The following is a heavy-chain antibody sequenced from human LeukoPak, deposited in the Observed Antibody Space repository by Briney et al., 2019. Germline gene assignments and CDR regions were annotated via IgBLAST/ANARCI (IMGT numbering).Heavy chain of an antibody. D-gene: IGHD6-6*01. J-gene: IGHJ4*02. CDR1: GFTFSSYS. Sequence: GGSLRLSCAASGFTFSSYSMNWVRQAPGKGLEWVSSISSSSSYIYYAGSVKGRFTISRDNAKNSLYLQMNSLRAEDTAVYYCARESFAARWDWGQGTLVTVSS. V-gene: IGHV3-21*01. CDR3: ARESFAARWD. CDR2: ISSSSSYI.